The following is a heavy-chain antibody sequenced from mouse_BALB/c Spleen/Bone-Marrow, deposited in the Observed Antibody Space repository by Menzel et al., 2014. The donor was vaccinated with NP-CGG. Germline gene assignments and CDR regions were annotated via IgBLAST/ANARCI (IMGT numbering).Heavy chain of an antibody. J-gene: IGHJ2*01. CDR1: GFTFSSYG. CDR3: ARDYDYDY. CDR2: INSNGGST. Sequence: EVMLVESGGGLVQPGGSLKLFCAASGFTFSSYGMSWVRQTPDKRLELVATINSNGGSTYYPDSVKGRFTISRDNAKNTLYLQMSSLKSEDTAMYYCARDYDYDYWGQGTTLTVSS. V-gene: IGHV5-6-3*01. D-gene: IGHD2-4*01.